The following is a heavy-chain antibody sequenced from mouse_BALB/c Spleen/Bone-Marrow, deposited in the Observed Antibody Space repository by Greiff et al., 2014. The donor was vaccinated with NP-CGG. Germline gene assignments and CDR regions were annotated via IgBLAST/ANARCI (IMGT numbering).Heavy chain of an antibody. V-gene: IGHV5-9*02. Sequence: EVKLVESGGGLVKPGGSLKLSCAASGFAFSSYDMSWVRQTPEKRLEWVATISSGGSYTYYPDSVKGRFTISRDNARNTLYLQMSSLRSEDTASYYCARPLTGAYFDYWGQGTTLTVSS. CDR3: ARPLTGAYFDY. CDR1: GFAFSSYD. J-gene: IGHJ2*01. D-gene: IGHD4-1*01. CDR2: ISSGGSYT.